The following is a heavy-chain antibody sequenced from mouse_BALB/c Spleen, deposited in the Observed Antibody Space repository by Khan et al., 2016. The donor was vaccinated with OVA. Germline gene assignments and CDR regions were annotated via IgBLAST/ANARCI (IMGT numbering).Heavy chain of an antibody. CDR2: IYPSDSYT. Sequence: QVQLKQSGTELVRPGASVKLSCKASGYTFTNYWINWVKQRPGQGLEWIGNIYPSDSYTNYNQQFKDKATLTVDKSSSTASMQLSSQTSEDSAVYYCTRWGVDGSSFAYWGQGTLVTVSA. V-gene: IGHV1-69*02. D-gene: IGHD2-3*01. CDR3: TRWGVDGSSFAY. J-gene: IGHJ3*01. CDR1: GYTFTNYW.